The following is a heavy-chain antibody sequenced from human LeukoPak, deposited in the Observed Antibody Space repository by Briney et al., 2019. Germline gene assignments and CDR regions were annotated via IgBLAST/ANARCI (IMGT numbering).Heavy chain of an antibody. J-gene: IGHJ6*03. Sequence: SETLSLTCTVSGGSISSSYWSWIRQPPGKGLEWIGYIYYRGSTYYNPSLKSRVTISVDTSKNQFSLKLSSVTAADTAVYYCARGNYYYYYMDVWGKGTTVTISS. CDR3: ARGNYYYYYMDV. CDR2: IYYRGST. CDR1: GGSISSSY. V-gene: IGHV4-59*01.